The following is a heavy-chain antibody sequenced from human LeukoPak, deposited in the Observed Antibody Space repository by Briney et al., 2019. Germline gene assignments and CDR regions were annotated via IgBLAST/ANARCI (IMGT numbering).Heavy chain of an antibody. Sequence: GGSLRLSCAASVFTLNRYWMSWVRQAPGEGLECVANIKQEGSEKYYVDAVKGLFTITRDNAKNSLYLQMNSLRAEDTAVYYCASRNYYDSSGYYYVAAFAIWGQGTMVTVSS. J-gene: IGHJ3*02. CDR3: ASRNYYDSSGYYYVAAFAI. CDR1: VFTLNRYW. V-gene: IGHV3-7*03. CDR2: IKQEGSEK. D-gene: IGHD3-22*01.